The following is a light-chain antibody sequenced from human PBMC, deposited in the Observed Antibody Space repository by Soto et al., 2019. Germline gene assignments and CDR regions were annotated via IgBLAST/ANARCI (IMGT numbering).Light chain of an antibody. V-gene: IGKV1-33*01. CDR1: QDIDKF. CDR3: QQYYDLPIT. CDR2: GAS. J-gene: IGKJ5*01. Sequence: IQVTQSQNILSASVGDRVTITCQASQDIDKFVNWYQQKPGKAPNLLIDGASTFQTGVPSRFSGGGSGTDFIFTISSLQPEDVATYYCQQYYDLPITFGQGTRLEIK.